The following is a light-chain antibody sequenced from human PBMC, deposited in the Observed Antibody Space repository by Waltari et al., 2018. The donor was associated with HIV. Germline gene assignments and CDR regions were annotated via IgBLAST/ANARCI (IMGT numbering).Light chain of an antibody. Sequence: DIQKTQPPSSLSASVGDRVTITCRASQSISSYLNWYQHKPGKAPKLLIYAASSLQSGVPSRFSGSGSGTYYTLTISSLQPEDFATYYCQQSYNTPPWTFGQGTKVAFK. V-gene: IGKV1-39*01. CDR2: AAS. J-gene: IGKJ1*01. CDR1: QSISSY. CDR3: QQSYNTPPWT.